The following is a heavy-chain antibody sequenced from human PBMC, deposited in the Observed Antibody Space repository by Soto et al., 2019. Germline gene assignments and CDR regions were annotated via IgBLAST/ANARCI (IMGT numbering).Heavy chain of an antibody. V-gene: IGHV4-34*01. CDR2: INHSGST. D-gene: IGHD2-2*01. J-gene: IGHJ6*02. CDR1: GGSFSGYY. Sequence: SETLSLTCAVYGGSFSGYYWSWIRQPPGKGLEWIGEINHSGSTNYNPSLKSRVTISVDTSKNQFSLKLSSVTAADTAVYYCARGYLVVPAAIGYYYYGMDVWGQGTTVTAP. CDR3: ARGYLVVPAAIGYYYYGMDV.